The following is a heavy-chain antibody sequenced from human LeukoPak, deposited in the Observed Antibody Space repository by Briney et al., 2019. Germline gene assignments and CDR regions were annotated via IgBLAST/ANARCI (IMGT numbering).Heavy chain of an antibody. J-gene: IGHJ6*02. CDR1: GFPFSSYG. CDR3: AKDLERVTMIVVAPGRDGMDV. CDR2: ILYDGSNK. Sequence: GSLRLSCAASGFPFSSYGMHWVRPAPGKGLEWVAVILYDGSNKYYADSVKGRFTISRDNSKNTLYLQMNSLRAEDTAVYYCAKDLERVTMIVVAPGRDGMDVWGQGTTVTVSS. V-gene: IGHV3-30*18. D-gene: IGHD3-22*01.